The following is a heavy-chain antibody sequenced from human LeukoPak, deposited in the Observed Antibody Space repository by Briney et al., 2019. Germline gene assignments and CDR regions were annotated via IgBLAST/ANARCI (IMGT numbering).Heavy chain of an antibody. CDR3: ARGRKDDSGSYPADY. Sequence: PSETLSLTCTVSGGSIITYYWSWIRQPPGKGLEWIGYIYYSGSTNYHPSLKSRVTISLDTSKSQFSLNLSSVTAADTAVYYCARGRKDDSGSYPADYWGQGILVTVSS. J-gene: IGHJ4*02. CDR2: IYYSGST. D-gene: IGHD3-10*01. CDR1: GGSIITYY. V-gene: IGHV4-59*08.